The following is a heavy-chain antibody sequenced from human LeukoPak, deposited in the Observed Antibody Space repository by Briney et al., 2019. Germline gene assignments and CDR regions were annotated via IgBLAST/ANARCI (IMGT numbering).Heavy chain of an antibody. CDR3: ARERIVVVPPYYYGMDV. CDR2: IWYDGSNK. V-gene: IGHV3-33*01. J-gene: IGHJ6*02. CDR1: GFTFSSYG. D-gene: IGHD3-22*01. Sequence: GGSLRLSCAASGFTFSSYGMHWVRQAPGMGLEWVAVIWYDGSNKYYADSVKGRFTISRDNSKNTLYLQMNSLRAEDTAVYYCARERIVVVPPYYYGMDVWGQGTTVTVSS.